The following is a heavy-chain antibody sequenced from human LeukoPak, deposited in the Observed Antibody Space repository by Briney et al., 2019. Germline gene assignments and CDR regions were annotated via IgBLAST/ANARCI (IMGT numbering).Heavy chain of an antibody. CDR1: GYTFTSYD. CDR3: ARVAGIEN. Sequence: ASVKVSCKASGYTFTSYDINWVRQATGQGLEWMGWMNPNSGNTGYAQKFQGRATMTRNSYISTAYMELSSMRSAVTTLYDGARVAGIENSGQGTLVTVSS. J-gene: IGHJ4*02. D-gene: IGHD2-15*01. CDR2: MNPNSGNT. V-gene: IGHV1-8*01.